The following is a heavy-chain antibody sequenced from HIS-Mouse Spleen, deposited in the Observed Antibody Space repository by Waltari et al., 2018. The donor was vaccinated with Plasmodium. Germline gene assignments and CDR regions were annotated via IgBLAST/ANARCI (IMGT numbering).Heavy chain of an antibody. V-gene: IGHV3-53*01. CDR3: ARGMKSSSSAFDI. J-gene: IGHJ3*02. CDR2: IYSGGST. CDR1: GFTVRSNH. Sequence: EVQLVESGGGLMQAGGSLRTSCADSGFTVRSNHMRRVRQAPGKGLEWVSVIYSGGSTYYADSVKGRFTISRDNSKNTLYLQMNSLRAEDTAVYYCARGMKSSSSAFDIWGQGTMVTVSS. D-gene: IGHD6-6*01.